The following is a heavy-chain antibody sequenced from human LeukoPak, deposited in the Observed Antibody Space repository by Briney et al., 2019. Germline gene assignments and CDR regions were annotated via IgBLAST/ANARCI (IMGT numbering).Heavy chain of an antibody. CDR3: ARVPVDSNMVSHIDY. V-gene: IGHV4-34*01. J-gene: IGHJ4*02. CDR1: GGSLSYYY. Sequence: PSETLSLTCAVYGGSLSYYYWNWIRQPPGKGLEWIGEINHRGRTSFNPSLNSRLTISVDTSKNQISLKLTSVSAADTAVYYCARVPVDSNMVSHIDYWGQGTLVTVSS. D-gene: IGHD5-18*01. CDR2: INHRGRT.